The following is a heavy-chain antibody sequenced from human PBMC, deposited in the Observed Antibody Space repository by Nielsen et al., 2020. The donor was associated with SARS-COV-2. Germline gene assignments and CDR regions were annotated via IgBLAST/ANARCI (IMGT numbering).Heavy chain of an antibody. V-gene: IGHV3-33*01. CDR2: IWYDGSNK. Sequence: GEPLKISCAASGFTFSSYGMHWVRQAPGKGLEWVAVIWYDGSNKYYADSVKGRFTISRDNSKNTLYLQMNSLRAEDTAVYYCARDLRIAAAGTEYFQHWGQGTLVTVSS. CDR1: GFTFSSYG. CDR3: ARDLRIAAAGTEYFQH. J-gene: IGHJ1*01. D-gene: IGHD6-13*01.